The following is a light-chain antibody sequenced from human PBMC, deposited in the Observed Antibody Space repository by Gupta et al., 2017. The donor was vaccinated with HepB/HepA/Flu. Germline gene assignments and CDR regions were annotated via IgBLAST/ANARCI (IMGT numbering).Light chain of an antibody. J-gene: IGLJ1*01. Sequence: QSVLTQPPLLSGAPGQRVTISCTGSTSNIGAGYDVHWYQQLPGAAPKLLISGNNSRPAGVPDRVSASRSGTTASLAITELRDEDEADYYCQSFDGSLSAYVFGTGTQVTVL. CDR3: QSFDGSLSAYV. V-gene: IGLV1-40*01. CDR1: TSNIGAGYD. CDR2: GNN.